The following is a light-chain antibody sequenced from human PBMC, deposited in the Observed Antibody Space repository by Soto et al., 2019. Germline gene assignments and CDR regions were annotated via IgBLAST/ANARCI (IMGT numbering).Light chain of an antibody. Sequence: EIVLTQSPATLSLSPGERATLSCRASQSVSSYLAWYQQKPGQAPRLLIYDASNRATGIPARFSGSGYGTDFTLTIRSLEPEDFAVYYGQQRSNWPRTFGQGTKVEIK. CDR1: QSVSSY. J-gene: IGKJ1*01. CDR3: QQRSNWPRT. CDR2: DAS. V-gene: IGKV3-11*01.